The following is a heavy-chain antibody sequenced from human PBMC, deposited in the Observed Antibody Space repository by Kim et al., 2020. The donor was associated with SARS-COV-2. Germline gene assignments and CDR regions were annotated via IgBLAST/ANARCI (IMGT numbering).Heavy chain of an antibody. CDR2: ISAYNGNT. J-gene: IGHJ6*02. D-gene: IGHD3-3*01. V-gene: IGHV1-18*01. CDR1: GYTFTSYG. CDR3: ARESGITIFGVAPVYYYYGMDF. Sequence: ASVKVSCKASGYTFTSYGISWVRQAPGQGLEWMGWISAYNGNTNYEQKLQGRVTMTTDTSTSTAYMELRSLRSDDTAVYYCARESGITIFGVAPVYYYYGMDFWGQGTTVTVSS.